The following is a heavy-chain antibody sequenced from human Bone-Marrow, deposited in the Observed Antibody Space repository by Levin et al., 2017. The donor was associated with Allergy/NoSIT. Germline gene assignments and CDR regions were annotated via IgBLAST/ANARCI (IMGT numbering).Heavy chain of an antibody. CDR2: IYYTGST. CDR3: ARAQAIFAVAINWFDP. CDR1: GASLSSGDYY. V-gene: IGHV4-30-4*01. Sequence: SETLSLTCTVSGASLSSGDYYWSWLRQAPGKGLEWIGYIYYTGSTFYNASLKSRVTISVDTSKNQFSLKLNSVTAADTAVYYCARAQAIFAVAINWFDPWGQGTLVT. J-gene: IGHJ5*01. D-gene: IGHD3-3*02.